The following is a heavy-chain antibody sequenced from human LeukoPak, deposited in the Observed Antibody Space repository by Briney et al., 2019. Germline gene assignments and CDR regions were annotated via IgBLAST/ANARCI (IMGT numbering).Heavy chain of an antibody. J-gene: IGHJ4*02. V-gene: IGHV3-33*01. Sequence: PGGSLRLSCAASAFTFSGYGMHWVRQAPGKGLEWVAVIWYDGSNQYYADSVKGRFTISRDNSNNTVYLQMNSLRAEDTAVYYCARDGYGYNDGNGPSDYWGQGTLVTVSS. CDR1: AFTFSGYG. CDR3: ARDGYGYNDGNGPSDY. D-gene: IGHD5-18*01. CDR2: IWYDGSNQ.